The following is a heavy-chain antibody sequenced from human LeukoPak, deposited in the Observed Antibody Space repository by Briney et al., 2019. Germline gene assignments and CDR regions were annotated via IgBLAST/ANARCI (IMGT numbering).Heavy chain of an antibody. CDR1: GFTFTSSA. D-gene: IGHD5-18*01. J-gene: IGHJ4*02. V-gene: IGHV1-58*02. CDR2: IVVGSGNT. Sequence: ASVKVSCKASGFTFTSSAMQWVRQARGQRLEWIGWIVVGSGNTNYAQKFQERVTITRDMSTSTAYMELSSLRSEDTAVCYCAASGYSYGYGMDYWGQGTLVTVSS. CDR3: AASGYSYGYGMDY.